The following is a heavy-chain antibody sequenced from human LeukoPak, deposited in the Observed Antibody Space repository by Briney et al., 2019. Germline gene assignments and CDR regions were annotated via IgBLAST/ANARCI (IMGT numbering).Heavy chain of an antibody. J-gene: IGHJ4*02. CDR3: ALSMNYYDSSGYFDY. D-gene: IGHD3-22*01. CDR1: GYKLTNNW. V-gene: IGHV5-51*01. CDR2: IYPGYSDA. Sequence: GESLKISCKISGYKLTNNWIGWVRQVPGKGLEWMGLIYPGYSDAKYSPSFQGQVTLSVGASISTAYLQLSGLRASDTAIYYCALSMNYYDSSGYFDYWGQGTLVTVSS.